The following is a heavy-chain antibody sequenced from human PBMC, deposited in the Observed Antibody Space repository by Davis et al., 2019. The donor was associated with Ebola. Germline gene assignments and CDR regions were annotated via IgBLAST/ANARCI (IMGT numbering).Heavy chain of an antibody. V-gene: IGHV3-23*01. D-gene: IGHD3-22*01. CDR2: ISGSGGST. CDR1: GFTFSSYW. J-gene: IGHJ4*02. Sequence: GSLRLSCAASGFTFSSYWMHWVRQAPGKGLEWVSAISGSGGSTYYADSVKGRFTISRDNSKNTLYLQMNSLRAEDTAVYYCARGPGDSSGYYYFYWGQGTLVTVSS. CDR3: ARGPGDSSGYYYFY.